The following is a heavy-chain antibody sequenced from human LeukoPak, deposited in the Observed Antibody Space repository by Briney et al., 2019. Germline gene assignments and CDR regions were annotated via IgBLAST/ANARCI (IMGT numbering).Heavy chain of an antibody. CDR1: GFTFTNYA. J-gene: IGHJ4*02. V-gene: IGHV3-23*01. CDR3: AKGYDYSNIFDF. Sequence: GGSLRLSCAASGFTFTNYAMSWVRQAPGKGLEWVSALSGSGGSTYYTDSVKGRFTISSDNSKNTLYLQMNGLRAEDTARYYCAKGYDYSNIFDFWGQGTLVTVSS. D-gene: IGHD4-11*01. CDR2: LSGSGGST.